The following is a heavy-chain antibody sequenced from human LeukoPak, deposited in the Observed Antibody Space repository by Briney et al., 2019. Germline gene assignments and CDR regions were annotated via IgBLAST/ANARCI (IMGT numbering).Heavy chain of an antibody. CDR3: AGGSTRADDY. CDR2: TSYSGST. CDR1: GVSISNFY. V-gene: IGHV4-59*01. J-gene: IGHJ4*02. Sequence: SETLSLTCLVSGVSISNFYWSWIRQTPGKGLEWIGYTSYSGSTNYNPSLRSRVTISIDTSRNQLSLNLNSVTAADTAIYYCAGGSTRADDYWGQGILVTVSS. D-gene: IGHD2/OR15-2a*01.